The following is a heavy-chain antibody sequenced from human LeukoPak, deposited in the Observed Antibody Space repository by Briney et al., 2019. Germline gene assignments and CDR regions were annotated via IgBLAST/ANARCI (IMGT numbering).Heavy chain of an antibody. Sequence: PGGSLRLSCEGSGFTFSNSAMTWVRQAPGRGLEWVSGVSGSGGRTNYADSVKSRFTVSTDNSKNTVYLETNRLGVDHTAVYYCAKGLSSSTWADFDYWGQGILVTVSS. CDR3: AKGLSSSTWADFDY. CDR2: VSGSGGRT. J-gene: IGHJ4*02. V-gene: IGHV3-23*01. CDR1: GFTFSNSA. D-gene: IGHD6-13*01.